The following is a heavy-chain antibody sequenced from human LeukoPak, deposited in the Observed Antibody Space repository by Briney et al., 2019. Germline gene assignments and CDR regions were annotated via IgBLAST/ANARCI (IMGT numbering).Heavy chain of an antibody. CDR2: IYFSGST. D-gene: IGHD3-22*01. CDR3: ARMYYDSSGYYYRNWYFDL. CDR1: GGSISSYY. V-gene: IGHV4-59*12. Sequence: SETLSLTCIVSGGSISSYYWSWIRQPPGKGLEWIGYIYFSGSTYYNPSLESRVTMSVDTSKNQFSLKLSSVTAADTAVYYCARMYYDSSGYYYRNWYFDLWGRGTLVTVSS. J-gene: IGHJ2*01.